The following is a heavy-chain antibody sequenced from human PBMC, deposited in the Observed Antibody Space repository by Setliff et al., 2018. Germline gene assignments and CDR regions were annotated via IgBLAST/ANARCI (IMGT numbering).Heavy chain of an antibody. CDR1: GYTFSGYY. Sequence: ASVKVSCKASGYTFSGYYIHWVRQAPGQGLDWMGVLNPSGGGTEFAEKFQGRLTVTRDTSTSTVYLELSSLRSEDTAVYYCARESVPVPAGYGMDVWGQGTTVTVSS. J-gene: IGHJ6*02. V-gene: IGHV1-46*01. D-gene: IGHD2-2*01. CDR3: ARESVPVPAGYGMDV. CDR2: LNPSGGGT.